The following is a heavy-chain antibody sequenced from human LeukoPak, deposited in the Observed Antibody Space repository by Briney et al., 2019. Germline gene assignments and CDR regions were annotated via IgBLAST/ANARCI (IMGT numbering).Heavy chain of an antibody. CDR3: ARPYYYSSGSYPH. J-gene: IGHJ4*02. V-gene: IGHV3-30*02. Sequence: GGSLRLSCAASGFTFSSYGMHWVRQAPGKGLEWVAFIRYDGSNKYYADSVKGRFTISRDNSKNTLYLQMNSLRAEDTALYFCARPYYYSSGSYPHWGQGTLVTVSS. CDR1: GFTFSSYG. CDR2: IRYDGSNK. D-gene: IGHD3-10*01.